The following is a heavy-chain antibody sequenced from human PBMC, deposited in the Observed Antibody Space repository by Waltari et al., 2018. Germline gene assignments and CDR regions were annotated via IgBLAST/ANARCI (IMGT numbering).Heavy chain of an antibody. CDR3: ARDIIGVGGTEDAFDV. CDR2: INPNSGGT. D-gene: IGHD3-3*02. J-gene: IGHJ3*01. V-gene: IGHV1-2*06. CDR1: GYTFTGYY. Sequence: QVQLVQSGAEVKKPGASVKVSCKASGYTFTGYYMHWVRQAPGQGLEWMGRINPNSGGTNYAQKFQGRVTMTRDTSIRTAYMELSDLRSDDTAMYYCARDIIGVGGTEDAFDVWGQGTLVTVSS.